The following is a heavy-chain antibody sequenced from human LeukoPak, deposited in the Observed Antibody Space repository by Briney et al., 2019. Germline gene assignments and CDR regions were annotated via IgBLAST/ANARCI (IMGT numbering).Heavy chain of an antibody. Sequence: SETLSLTCTVSGGSISSYYWSWIRQPPGKGLEWIGYIYYSGSTNYNPSLKSRVTISVDTSKNQLSLKLSSVTAADTAVYYCARLGYSGNWYFDLWGRGTLVTVSS. CDR2: IYYSGST. V-gene: IGHV4-59*08. CDR3: ARLGYSGNWYFDL. CDR1: GGSISSYY. D-gene: IGHD6-13*01. J-gene: IGHJ2*01.